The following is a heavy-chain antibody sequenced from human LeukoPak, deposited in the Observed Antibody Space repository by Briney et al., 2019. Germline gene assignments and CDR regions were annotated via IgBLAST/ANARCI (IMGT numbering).Heavy chain of an antibody. CDR1: GFTFSAFP. V-gene: IGHV3-21*01. Sequence: PGGSLRLSCAASGFTFSAFPLAWVRQAPGKGLEWVSPVNGDSSYIYYADSVKGRFTIARDNARNSLHLQMNSLRAEDTAVYYCARLRCDVTSCFGKYYFDHWGQGTLVTVSS. D-gene: IGHD2-2*01. CDR2: VNGDSSYI. CDR3: ARLRCDVTSCFGKYYFDH. J-gene: IGHJ4*02.